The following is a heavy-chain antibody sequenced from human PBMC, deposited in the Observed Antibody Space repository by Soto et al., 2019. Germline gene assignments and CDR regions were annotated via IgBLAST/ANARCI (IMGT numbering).Heavy chain of an antibody. CDR1: GGSISSSSYY. V-gene: IGHV4-39*01. J-gene: IGHJ4*02. Sequence: SETLSLTCTVSGGSISSSSYYWGWIRQPPGKGLEWIGSIYYSGSTYYNPSLKSRVTISVDTSKNQFSLRAEDTAVYYCSATLIVATITDYWGQGTLVTVSS. CDR3: SATLIVATITDY. D-gene: IGHD5-12*01. CDR2: IYYSGST.